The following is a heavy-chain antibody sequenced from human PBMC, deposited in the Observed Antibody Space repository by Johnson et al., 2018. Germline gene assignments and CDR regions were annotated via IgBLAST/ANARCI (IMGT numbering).Heavy chain of an antibody. D-gene: IGHD3-22*01. CDR1: GFNFKNAW. J-gene: IGHJ3*02. Sequence: EVQLVESGGGLVKPGGSLRLSCAASGFNFKNAWMNWVRQAPGKGLEWVGRVKSRTEGGTTDYAAPVIGRFTMSRDDSEKMLYLQMNSLKIEDTAVYYCTTWGHYHDSNGPYHDAFDMWGQGTMVIVSS. CDR3: TTWGHYHDSNGPYHDAFDM. V-gene: IGHV3-15*07. CDR2: VKSRTEGGTT.